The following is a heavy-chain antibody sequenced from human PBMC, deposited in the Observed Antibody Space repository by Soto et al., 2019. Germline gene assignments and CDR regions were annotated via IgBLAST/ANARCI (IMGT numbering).Heavy chain of an antibody. Sequence: QVQVVQSGAEVKTPGASVKVSCKASGYTFTNYGITWVRQAPGQGLEWMGWISAYNGNTNYAQKVQGRVTMTTDTSTNTAYMGPRGLRSDDTAVYYCARDSGALGSYRYTSYYYYGMDVWGQGTTVTVSS. V-gene: IGHV1-18*04. CDR2: ISAYNGNT. D-gene: IGHD3-16*02. CDR1: GYTFTNYG. J-gene: IGHJ6*02. CDR3: ARDSGALGSYRYTSYYYYGMDV.